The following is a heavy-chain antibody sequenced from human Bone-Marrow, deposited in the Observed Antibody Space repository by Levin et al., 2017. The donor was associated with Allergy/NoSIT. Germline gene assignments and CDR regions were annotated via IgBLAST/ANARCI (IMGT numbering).Heavy chain of an antibody. CDR3: AREIWFGEFARWFDP. V-gene: IGHV3-33*01. CDR2: IWYDGSNK. J-gene: IGHJ5*02. CDR1: GFTFSSYG. Sequence: GGSLRLSCAASGFTFSSYGMHWVRQAPGKGLEWVAVIWYDGSNKYYADSVKGRFTISRDNSKNTLYLQMNSLRAEDTAVYYCAREIWFGEFARWFDPWGQGTLVTVSS. D-gene: IGHD3-10*01.